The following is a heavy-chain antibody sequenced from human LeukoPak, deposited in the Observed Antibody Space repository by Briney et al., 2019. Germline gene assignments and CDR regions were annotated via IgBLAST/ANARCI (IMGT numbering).Heavy chain of an antibody. CDR2: ICYSGST. J-gene: IGHJ4*02. CDR3: ARGPSLDY. CDR1: GGSISSSSYY. Sequence: SETLSLTCTVSGGSISSSSYYWGWIRQPPGKGLEWIGSICYSGSTYYNPSLKSRVTISVDTSKNQFSLKLSSVTAADTAVYYCARGPSLDYWGQGTLVTVSS. V-gene: IGHV4-39*01.